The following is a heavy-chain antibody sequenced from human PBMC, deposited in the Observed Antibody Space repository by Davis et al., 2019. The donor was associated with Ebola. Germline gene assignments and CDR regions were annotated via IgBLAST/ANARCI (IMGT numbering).Heavy chain of an antibody. CDR2: IYHSGST. CDR1: GYSISSGYY. D-gene: IGHD2-2*02. V-gene: IGHV4-38-2*02. CDR3: ARERTGRYCISTSCHTYYYYGMDV. Sequence: SETLSLTCTVSGYSISSGYYWGWIRQPPGKGLEWIGSIYHSGSTYYNPSLKSRVTISVDTSKNQFSLKLSSVTAADTAVYYCARERTGRYCISTSCHTYYYYGMDVWGQGTTVTVSS. J-gene: IGHJ6*02.